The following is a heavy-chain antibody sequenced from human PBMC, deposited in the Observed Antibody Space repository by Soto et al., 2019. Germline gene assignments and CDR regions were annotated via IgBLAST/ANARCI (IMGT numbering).Heavy chain of an antibody. Sequence: QVQLVQSGAEVKKPGSSVKVSCKASGGTFSSYAISWVRQAPGQGLEWMGGIIPIFGTANYAQKFQGRVTITADESTSTAYMELSSLRSEDTAVYYCARGGAVVVPAAYNWFDPWGQVTLVTVSS. D-gene: IGHD2-2*01. CDR2: IIPIFGTA. CDR1: GGTFSSYA. CDR3: ARGGAVVVPAAYNWFDP. V-gene: IGHV1-69*01. J-gene: IGHJ5*02.